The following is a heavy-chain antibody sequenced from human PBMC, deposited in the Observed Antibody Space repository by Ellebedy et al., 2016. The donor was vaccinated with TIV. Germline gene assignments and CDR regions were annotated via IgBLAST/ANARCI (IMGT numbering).Heavy chain of an antibody. CDR2: IYPSDSIT. D-gene: IGHD3-10*01. CDR1: GHILESYW. J-gene: IGHJ6*02. CDR3: GRPSGNFGYYGVDV. V-gene: IGHV5-51*01. Sequence: GESLKISCKGPGHILESYWIAWVRQRPGKGLEWMGMIYPSDSITRYSSTFEGQVTLSVDRSVATAYLQWSSLKASDTATYFCGRPSGNFGYYGVDVWGQGTTVTVSS.